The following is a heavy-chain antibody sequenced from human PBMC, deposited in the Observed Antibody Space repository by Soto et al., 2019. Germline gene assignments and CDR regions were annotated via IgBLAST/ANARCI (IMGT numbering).Heavy chain of an antibody. V-gene: IGHV4-39*01. CDR3: ARTGVEVGAACLDY. D-gene: IGHD1-26*01. Sequence: PSETVSIACTVSGGSISSSSYYWGWIRQPPGKGLEWIGSIYYSGSTYYNPSLKIRATISVDTSKNQFSLKLSSVTAADTAVYYCARTGVEVGAACLDYRGQGTLVAVSS. J-gene: IGHJ4*02. CDR2: IYYSGST. CDR1: GGSISSSSYY.